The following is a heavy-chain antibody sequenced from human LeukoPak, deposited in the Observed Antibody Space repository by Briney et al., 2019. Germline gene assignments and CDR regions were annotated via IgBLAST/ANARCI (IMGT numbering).Heavy chain of an antibody. V-gene: IGHV4-59*01. CDR2: IYYSGST. J-gene: IGHJ4*02. D-gene: IGHD1-1*01. Sequence: SETLSLTCTLSGGSISSYYWSWIRQPPGKGLEWIGYIYYSGSTNYNPSLKSRVTISVDTSKNQFSLKLSSVTAADTAVYYCARSAWNYYDYWGQGTLVTVSS. CDR1: GGSISSYY. CDR3: ARSAWNYYDY.